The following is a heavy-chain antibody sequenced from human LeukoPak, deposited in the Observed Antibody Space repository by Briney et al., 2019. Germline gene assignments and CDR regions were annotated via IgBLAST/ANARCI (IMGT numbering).Heavy chain of an antibody. D-gene: IGHD4-17*01. CDR2: IYYTGVT. CDR1: GGYIITSGHY. V-gene: IGHV4-39*07. CDR3: ARERSSSGRHNWFVP. J-gene: IGHJ5*02. Sequence: SETLSLNCTVSGGYIITSGHYWGWICQAPGKGLVWIGSIYYTGVTSTNPFFRSRMFISVDTSKNQFYLNLTSVTAADAAVYYCARERSSSGRHNWFVPWGQGTLVTVSS.